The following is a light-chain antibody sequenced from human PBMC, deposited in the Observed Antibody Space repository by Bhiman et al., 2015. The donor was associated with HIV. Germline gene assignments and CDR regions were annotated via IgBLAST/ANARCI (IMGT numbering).Light chain of an antibody. CDR3: QVWDSLSDHRV. V-gene: IGLV3-21*01. Sequence: SYELTQPPSVSVAPGKTARITCGGNNIGSKSVHWYQQKPGQAPVMVIYYDNDRPSGIPERFSGSNSGNTATLTISRVEAGDEADYYCQVWDSLSDHRVFGGGTKLAVL. CDR1: NIGSKS. CDR2: YDN. J-gene: IGLJ3*02.